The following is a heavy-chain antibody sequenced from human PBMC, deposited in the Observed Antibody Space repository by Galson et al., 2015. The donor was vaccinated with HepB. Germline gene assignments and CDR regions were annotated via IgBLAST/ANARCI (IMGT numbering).Heavy chain of an antibody. CDR2: IWYDGSNK. D-gene: IGHD6-19*01. CDR1: GFTFSSYG. CDR3: ARGLSTRSSGWYTGGY. Sequence: SLRLSCAASGFTFSSYGMHWVRQAPGKGLEWVAVIWYDGSNKYYADSVKGRFTISRDNSKNTLYLQMNSLRAEDTAVYYCARGLSTRSSGWYTGGYWGQGTLVTVSS. J-gene: IGHJ4*02. V-gene: IGHV3-33*01.